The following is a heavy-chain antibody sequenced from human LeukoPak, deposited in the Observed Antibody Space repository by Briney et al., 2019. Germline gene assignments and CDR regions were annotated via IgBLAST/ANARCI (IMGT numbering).Heavy chain of an antibody. V-gene: IGHV3-23*01. CDR1: GFTFSSYA. CDR3: AKPPTYYDFWSGYSLEAFDI. Sequence: RGSLRLSGAASGFTFSSYARSWVRQAPGKGLEWVSAISGSGGSTYYADSVKGRFTITRDNSKNTLYLQMNSLRAEDTAVYYCAKPPTYYDFWSGYSLEAFDIWRKGTMVTVSS. J-gene: IGHJ3*02. D-gene: IGHD3-3*01. CDR2: ISGSGGST.